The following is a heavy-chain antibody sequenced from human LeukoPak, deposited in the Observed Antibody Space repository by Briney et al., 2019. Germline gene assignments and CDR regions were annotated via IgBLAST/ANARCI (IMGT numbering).Heavy chain of an antibody. V-gene: IGHV4-38-2*01. D-gene: IGHD6-13*01. CDR1: GYFISSGYY. Sequence: PSETLSLTCAVSGYFISSGYYWGWIRQPPGKGLEWIGSICHSGSTYFNPSLKSRVTISVDTSKNQFSLTLSSVTAADTAVYFCARVAASGTALDAFDNWGQGTMVTVSS. CDR2: ICHSGST. CDR3: ARVAASGTALDAFDN. J-gene: IGHJ3*02.